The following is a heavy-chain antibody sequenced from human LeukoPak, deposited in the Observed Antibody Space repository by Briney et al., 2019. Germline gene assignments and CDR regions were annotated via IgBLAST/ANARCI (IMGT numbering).Heavy chain of an antibody. CDR3: ARIGSGTAFDH. J-gene: IGHJ4*02. Sequence: PGGSLRLSCAASGFTYSTYGMSWVRQAPGKGLEWVSGISGSGTSINYADSVKDRFTISNDNSKNTLFLQMRSLGAEDTAVYFCARIGSGTAFDHWGQGILVTVSS. CDR2: ISGSGTSI. D-gene: IGHD1-1*01. V-gene: IGHV3-23*01. CDR1: GFTYSTYG.